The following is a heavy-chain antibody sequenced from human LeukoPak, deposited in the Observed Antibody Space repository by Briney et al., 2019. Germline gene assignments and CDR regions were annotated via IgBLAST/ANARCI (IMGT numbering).Heavy chain of an antibody. CDR1: GFTVEDYA. V-gene: IGHV3-9*01. J-gene: IGHJ6*02. Sequence: GRSLRLSCAASGFTVEDYAMHWVRQAPGKGVEWVSGMSWNSGSIGYADSVKGRFTISRDYAKNSLYLQMNSLRAEDTALYYCAKDKRSGRYYYYYGMDVWGQGTTVTVSS. D-gene: IGHD3-3*01. CDR3: AKDKRSGRYYYYYGMDV. CDR2: MSWNSGSI.